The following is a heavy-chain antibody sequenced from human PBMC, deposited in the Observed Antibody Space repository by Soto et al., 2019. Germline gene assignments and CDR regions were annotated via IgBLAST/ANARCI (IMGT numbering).Heavy chain of an antibody. D-gene: IGHD1-26*01. CDR1: GYSFTKYT. CDR3: ARWDLNFDD. CDR2: INAGNGNT. V-gene: IGHV1-3*01. J-gene: IGHJ4*02. Sequence: QVQLVQSGAEVKKPGASVKVSCKASGYSFTKYTLHWVRQAPGQSLEWMGWINAGNGNTKYSQDFQGRVTITRDKSANTAYMEVSSLRSEDTAVYYCARWDLNFDDWGQGTLVTVSS.